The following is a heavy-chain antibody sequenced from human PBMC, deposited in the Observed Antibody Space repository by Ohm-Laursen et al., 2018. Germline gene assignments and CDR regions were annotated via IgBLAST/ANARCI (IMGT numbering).Heavy chain of an antibody. V-gene: IGHV3-48*04. CDR1: GFTFSSYS. CDR2: ISSSSSTT. D-gene: IGHD5-12*01. J-gene: IGHJ6*02. CDR3: ARDVAHGGYGFGMDV. Sequence: GSLRLSCAASGFTFSSYSMNWVRQAPGKGLEWVSYISSSSSTTHYADSVKGRFTISRDNAKNSLYLQMNSLRAEDTAVYYCARDVAHGGYGFGMDVWGQGTTVTVSS.